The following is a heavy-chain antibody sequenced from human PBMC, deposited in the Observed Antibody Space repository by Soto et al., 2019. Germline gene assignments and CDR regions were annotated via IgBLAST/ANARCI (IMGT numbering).Heavy chain of an antibody. J-gene: IGHJ4*02. CDR3: ARDRRIITSRLAGSHFDS. CDR2: TSYSRST. D-gene: IGHD3-10*01. CDR1: RGPMRSYY. V-gene: IGHV4-59*12. Sequence: SETLSLTCTFSRGPMRSYYWTWLRQSPGRGLEWIGYTSYSRSTYYNPALKSRVTISADTYNNQISLRKNSMIAADTAVYFCARDRRIITSRLAGSHFDSWGRGILVTVSS.